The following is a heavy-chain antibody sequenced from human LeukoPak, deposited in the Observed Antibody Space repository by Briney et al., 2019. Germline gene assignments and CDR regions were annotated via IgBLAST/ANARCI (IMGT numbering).Heavy chain of an antibody. V-gene: IGHV1-2*02. CDR1: GGTFSSYA. J-gene: IGHJ4*02. Sequence: ASVKVSCKASGGTFSSYAISWVRQAPGQGLEWMGWINPNSGGTNYAQKFQGRVTMTRDTSISTAYMELSRLRSDDTAVYYCARVRVYYYDSSGYYYWGQGTLVTVSS. CDR3: ARVRVYYYDSSGYYY. CDR2: INPNSGGT. D-gene: IGHD3-22*01.